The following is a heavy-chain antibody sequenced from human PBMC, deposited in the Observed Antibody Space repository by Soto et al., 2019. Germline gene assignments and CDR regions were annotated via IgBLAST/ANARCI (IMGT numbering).Heavy chain of an antibody. CDR1: GYTFTSYY. Sequence: ASVKVSCKASGYTFTSYYMHWVRQAPGQGLEWMGIINPSGGSTSYAQKFQGRVTMTRDTSTSTVYMELSSLRSEDTAVYYCARAGHIVVVTAKPIYFDYWGQGTLVTVSS. CDR3: ARAGHIVVVTAKPIYFDY. J-gene: IGHJ4*02. D-gene: IGHD2-21*02. CDR2: INPSGGST. V-gene: IGHV1-46*01.